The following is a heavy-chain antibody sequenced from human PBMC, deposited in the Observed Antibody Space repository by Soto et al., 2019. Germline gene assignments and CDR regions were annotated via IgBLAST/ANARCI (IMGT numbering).Heavy chain of an antibody. J-gene: IGHJ6*02. CDR1: GFTFSSYA. V-gene: IGHV3-23*01. CDR2: ISGSGGST. Sequence: EVQLLESGGGLVQPGGSLRLSCAASGFTFSSYAMSWVRQAPGKGLEWVSGISGSGGSTYYADSVKGRFTTSRDNSKNTLYLQTNSLRAEDTAVYYCAKERGYNYGYDAMDVWGQGTTVTVSS. CDR3: AKERGYNYGYDAMDV. D-gene: IGHD5-18*01.